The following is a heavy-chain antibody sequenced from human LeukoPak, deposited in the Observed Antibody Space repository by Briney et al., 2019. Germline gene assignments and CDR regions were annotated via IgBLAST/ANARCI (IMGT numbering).Heavy chain of an antibody. J-gene: IGHJ4*02. V-gene: IGHV2-26*01. CDR1: WLTLSNARLG. Sequence: SGPTLFNLTYTPTPPCTVSWLTLSNARLGVSWIRQAPGKALEWLAHIFSNDEKSYSTSLKSRLTISKDTSKSHVVVNNSSKDPVETATYYWAYILPDNVNWYCDYWGQGTLVTVSS. D-gene: IGHD1-20*01. CDR2: IFSNDEK. CDR3: AYILPDNVNWYCDY.